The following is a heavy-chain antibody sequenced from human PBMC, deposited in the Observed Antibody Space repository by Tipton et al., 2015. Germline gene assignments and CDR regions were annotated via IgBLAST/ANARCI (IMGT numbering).Heavy chain of an antibody. CDR2: VVYTGRV. Sequence: GLVKPSETLSLTCTVSGGSISNSDDYWAWIRQSPGKGLEWIGSVVYTGRVDDNPSLKSRLTISVDTSNNHCSLTLPYVAAADTAVYYCARHSADLLWFAESASGMDVWGQGTTVIVSS. J-gene: IGHJ6*02. CDR1: GGSISNSDDY. V-gene: IGHV4-39*01. D-gene: IGHD3-10*01. CDR3: ARHSADLLWFAESASGMDV.